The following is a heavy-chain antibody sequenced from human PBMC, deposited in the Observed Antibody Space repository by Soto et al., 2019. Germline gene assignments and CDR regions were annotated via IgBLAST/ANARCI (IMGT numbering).Heavy chain of an antibody. J-gene: IGHJ4*02. CDR1: GFTFNSYW. CDR2: IDGDEDSTT. D-gene: IGHD6-13*01. V-gene: IGHV3-74*01. CDR3: ARSSGGSSWYAPDY. Sequence: EVQLVESGGGLVQPGGSLRLSCAASGFTFNSYWMQWVRHVPGKGLEWVSRIDGDEDSTTNYADSVKGRFTISRDNSKNTLYLQMDSLRPEDTAVYYCARSSGGSSWYAPDYWGQGTLVTVSP.